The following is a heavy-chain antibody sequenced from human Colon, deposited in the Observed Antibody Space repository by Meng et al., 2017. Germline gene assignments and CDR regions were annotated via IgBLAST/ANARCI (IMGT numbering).Heavy chain of an antibody. CDR3: ARVIYASGNMAHLDC. V-gene: IGHV4-4*02. D-gene: IGHD3-10*01. J-gene: IGHJ4*02. CDR2: IHHRGST. CDR1: GRSIRRSKW. Sequence: VQLPVSGPAPVTPSCNVSLTAVVSGRSIRRSKWWSWVRQPPGRGLEWIGEIHHRGSTNYNPSLKNRLSLTVDKSKNQFSLTLHSVTAADTAVYYCARVIYASGNMAHLDCWGQGTLVTVSS.